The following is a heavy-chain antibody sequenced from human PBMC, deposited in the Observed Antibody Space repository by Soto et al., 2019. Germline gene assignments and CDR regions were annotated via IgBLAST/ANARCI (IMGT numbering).Heavy chain of an antibody. CDR2: ISYDGSNK. CDR1: GFTFSSYG. D-gene: IGHD5-18*01. CDR3: AKEGLQNAYYYYYGMDV. V-gene: IGHV3-30*18. J-gene: IGHJ6*02. Sequence: GGSLRLSCAASGFTFSSYGMHWVRQAPGKGLEWVAVISYDGSNKYYADSVKGRFTISRDNSKNTLYLQMNSLRAEDTAVYYCAKEGLQNAYYYYYGMDVWGQGTTVTVSS.